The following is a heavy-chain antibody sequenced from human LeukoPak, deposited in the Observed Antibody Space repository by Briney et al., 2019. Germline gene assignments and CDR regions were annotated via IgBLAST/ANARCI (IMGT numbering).Heavy chain of an antibody. D-gene: IGHD6-6*01. Sequence: GASVKVSCKASGYTFSDFYVHWVRQAPGQGLEWMGWINPNSGGTNYAQKFQGRVTVTGDTSISTVYMELSRLRSDDTAVYYCARHFYSSSAQAIDYWGQGTLVTVSS. CDR2: INPNSGGT. J-gene: IGHJ4*02. CDR1: GYTFSDFY. V-gene: IGHV1-2*02. CDR3: ARHFYSSSAQAIDY.